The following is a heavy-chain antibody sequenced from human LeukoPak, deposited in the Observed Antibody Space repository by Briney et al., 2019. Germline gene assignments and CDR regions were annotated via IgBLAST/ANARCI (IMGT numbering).Heavy chain of an antibody. J-gene: IGHJ4*02. CDR3: AKEIVVLASYFDY. V-gene: IGHV3-23*01. D-gene: IGHD2-15*01. CDR1: GFTFDDYA. CDR2: LTDSGDI. Sequence: QTGGSLRLSCAASGFTFDDYAMSWVRQAPGKGLQWVSALTDSGDIYYADSVKGRFTISRDNSKNTLYLQMSSLRAEDTAVYYCAKEIVVLASYFDYWGQGTLVTVSS.